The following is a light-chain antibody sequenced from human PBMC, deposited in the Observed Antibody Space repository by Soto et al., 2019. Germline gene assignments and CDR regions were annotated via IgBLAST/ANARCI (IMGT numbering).Light chain of an antibody. V-gene: IGKV3-15*01. CDR3: QRYSDWPPFT. CDR1: QTVSVN. J-gene: IGKJ3*01. Sequence: EIVMTQSPATMSVSPGERATLSCRASQTVSVNLAWYQQKPGQAPRLLIYGASTRATGVPARFSGSGSGTEFTLTISSLQSEDFAVYYCQRYSDWPPFTSGPGTRVDIQ. CDR2: GAS.